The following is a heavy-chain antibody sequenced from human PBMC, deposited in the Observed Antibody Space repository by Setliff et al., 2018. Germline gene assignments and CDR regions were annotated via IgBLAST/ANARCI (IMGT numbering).Heavy chain of an antibody. J-gene: IGHJ6*03. CDR3: ARNPPTMVRGVIYYYYYMDV. Sequence: GGSLRLSCAASGFTFSSYSMNWVRQAPGKGLEWVAVISYDGSNKYYADSVKGQFTISRDNSKNTLYLQMNSLRAEDTAVYYCARNPPTMVRGVIYYYYYMDVWGKGTTVTVSS. D-gene: IGHD3-10*01. V-gene: IGHV3-30*03. CDR2: ISYDGSNK. CDR1: GFTFSSYS.